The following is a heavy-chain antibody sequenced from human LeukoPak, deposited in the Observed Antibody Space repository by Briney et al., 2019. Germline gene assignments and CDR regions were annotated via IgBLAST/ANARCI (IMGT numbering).Heavy chain of an antibody. CDR1: GGTFSSYA. V-gene: IGHV1-69*13. CDR3: ARSVVVVPAAIPWFDP. Sequence: GASVKVSCTASGGTFSSYAISWVRQAPGQGLEWMGGIIPIFGTANYAQKFQGRVTITADESTSTAYMELSSLRSEDTAVYYCARSVVVVPAAIPWFDPWGQGTLVTVSS. D-gene: IGHD2-2*02. J-gene: IGHJ5*02. CDR2: IIPIFGTA.